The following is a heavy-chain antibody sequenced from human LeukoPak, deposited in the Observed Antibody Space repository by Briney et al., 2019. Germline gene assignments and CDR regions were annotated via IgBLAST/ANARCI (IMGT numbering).Heavy chain of an antibody. CDR2: IYTSGST. CDR3: ARDPVLNYSYGMDV. J-gene: IGHJ6*02. Sequence: SETLSLTCTVSGGSISSYYWSWIRQPAGKGLEWIGRIYTSGSTNYNPSLKSRFTMSVETSKNQFSLKLSSVTAADTAVYYCARDPVLNYSYGMDVWGQGTTVTVSS. V-gene: IGHV4-4*07. CDR1: GGSISSYY.